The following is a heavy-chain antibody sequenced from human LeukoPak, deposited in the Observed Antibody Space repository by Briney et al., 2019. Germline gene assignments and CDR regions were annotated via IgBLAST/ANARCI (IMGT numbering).Heavy chain of an antibody. CDR3: ARVSSSPLTSGKFSEWFDP. Sequence: SETLSLTCTVSGGSISSYYWSWIRQPAGKGLEWIGRIYTSGSTNYNPSLKSRVTMSVDTSKNQFSLKLSSVTAADTAVYYCARVSSSPLTSGKFSEWFDPWGQGTLVTVSS. CDR2: IYTSGST. V-gene: IGHV4-4*07. D-gene: IGHD6-13*01. J-gene: IGHJ5*02. CDR1: GGSISSYY.